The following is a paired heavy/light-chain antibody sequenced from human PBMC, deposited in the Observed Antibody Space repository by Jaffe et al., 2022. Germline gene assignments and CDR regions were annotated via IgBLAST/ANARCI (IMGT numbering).Heavy chain of an antibody. J-gene: IGHJ4*02. CDR1: GYSISSGYY. D-gene: IGHD2-2*03. CDR3: ARHWGPGWVVDDLDMGNFDY. Sequence: QVQLQESGPGLVKPSETLSLTCAVSGYSISSGYYWGWIRQPPGKGLEWIGSIYHSGSTYYNPSLKSRVTISVDTSKNQFSLKLSSVTAADTAVYYCARHWGPGWVVDDLDMGNFDYWGQGTLVTVSS. CDR2: IYHSGST. V-gene: IGHV4-38-2*01.
Light chain of an antibody. CDR2: KDS. Sequence: SYELTQPPSVSVSPGQTARITCSGDALPKQYAYWYQQKPGQAPVLVIYKDSERPSGIPERFSGSSSGTTVTLTISGVQAEDEADYYCQSADSSGTPNWVFGGGTKLTVL. CDR1: ALPKQY. J-gene: IGLJ3*02. V-gene: IGLV3-25*03. CDR3: QSADSSGTPNWV.